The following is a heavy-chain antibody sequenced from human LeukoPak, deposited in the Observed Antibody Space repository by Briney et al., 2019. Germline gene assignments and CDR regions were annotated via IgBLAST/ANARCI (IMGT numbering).Heavy chain of an antibody. CDR2: ISSSSSYI. D-gene: IGHD3-22*01. V-gene: IGHV3-21*01. Sequence: GGSLRLSCAASGFTFSSYSMNWVRQVPGKGLEWVSSISSSSSYIYYADSVKGRFTISRDNAKNSLYLQMNSLRAEDTAVYYCARDLGYYDSSGYRGYWGQGTLVTVSS. CDR3: ARDLGYYDSSGYRGY. CDR1: GFTFSSYS. J-gene: IGHJ4*02.